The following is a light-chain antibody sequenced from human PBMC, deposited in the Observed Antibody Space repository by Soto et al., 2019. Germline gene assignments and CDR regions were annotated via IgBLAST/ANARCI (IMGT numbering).Light chain of an antibody. V-gene: IGKV3-15*01. CDR3: LQYINWWT. Sequence: TQSPATLSVSPGERATLSCRASQSVTSSLAWYQQKPGRSPRLLIYGASTMATGIPARFSGSGSGTEFALTISSLRSEDFAVYYCLQYINWWTFGQGTKVDI. J-gene: IGKJ1*01. CDR1: QSVTSS. CDR2: GAS.